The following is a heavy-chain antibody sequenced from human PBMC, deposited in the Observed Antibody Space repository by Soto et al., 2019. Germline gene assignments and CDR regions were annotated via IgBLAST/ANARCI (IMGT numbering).Heavy chain of an antibody. CDR2: IYWDDDK. V-gene: IGHV2-5*02. J-gene: IGHJ6*02. CDR1: GFSLSTSGVG. Sequence: QITLKESGPTLVKPTQTLTLTCTFSGFSLSTSGVGVGWIRQPPGKALEWLALIYWDDDKRYSPSLKSRLTITKDTHKNEVVLTMTNMDPVDTATYYCAHSRCGGDCLQSYASHWYYGMDVWGQGTTVTVSS. CDR3: AHSRCGGDCLQSYASHWYYGMDV. D-gene: IGHD2-21*02.